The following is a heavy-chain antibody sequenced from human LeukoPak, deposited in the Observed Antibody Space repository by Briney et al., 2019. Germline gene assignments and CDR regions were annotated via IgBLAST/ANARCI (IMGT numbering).Heavy chain of an antibody. V-gene: IGHV3-21*01. J-gene: IGHJ3*02. CDR1: GFTFSSYS. CDR3: ARVRDGCNSGAFDI. D-gene: IGHD5-24*01. CDR2: ISSSSSYI. Sequence: NPGGSLRLSCAASGFTFSSYSMNWVRQAPGKGLEWVSSISSSSSYIYYADSVKGRFTISRDNAKNSLYLQMNSLRAEDTAVYYCARVRDGCNSGAFDIWGQGTMVTVSS.